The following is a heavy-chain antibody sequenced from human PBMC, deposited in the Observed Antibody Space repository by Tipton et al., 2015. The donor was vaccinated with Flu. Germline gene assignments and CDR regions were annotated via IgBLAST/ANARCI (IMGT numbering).Heavy chain of an antibody. CDR1: GGSISSYY. D-gene: IGHD1-26*01. J-gene: IGHJ6*03. CDR3: ARDKLSGSYWRYYYYYMDV. CDR2: IYTSGST. Sequence: TLSLTCTVSGGSISSYYWSWIRQPAGKGLEWIGRIYTSGSTNYNPSLKSRVTMSVDTSKNQFSLKLSSVTAADTAVYYCARDKLSGSYWRYYYYYMDVWGKGTTVTVSS. V-gene: IGHV4-4*07.